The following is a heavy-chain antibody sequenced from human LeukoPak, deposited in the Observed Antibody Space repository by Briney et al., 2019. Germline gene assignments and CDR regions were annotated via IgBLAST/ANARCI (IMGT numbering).Heavy chain of an antibody. J-gene: IGHJ4*02. Sequence: GGSLRLSCAASGFTFSSYGISWVRQAPGKGLECVSAISGSGGSTYYADSVKGRFTISRDNSKNTLYLQMNSLRAEDTAVYDCAKGLDILTGYYPLYYFDYWGQGTLVTVSS. CDR2: ISGSGGST. D-gene: IGHD3-9*01. CDR1: GFTFSSYG. V-gene: IGHV3-23*01. CDR3: AKGLDILTGYYPLYYFDY.